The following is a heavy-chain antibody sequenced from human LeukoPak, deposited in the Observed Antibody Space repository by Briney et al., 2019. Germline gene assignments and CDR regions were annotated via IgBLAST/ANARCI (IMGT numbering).Heavy chain of an antibody. Sequence: PGESLRLSCVASGFSFSDYYMNWFRQAPGKGLEWLSFISGSGHNILYTDSVKGRFTVSRDNVKKTVFLQMNSLRADDTAVYYCARDLFSFYYDSSGYCDYWGQGTRVTVSS. V-gene: IGHV3-11*01. D-gene: IGHD3-22*01. CDR3: ARDLFSFYYDSSGYCDY. CDR2: ISGSGHNI. CDR1: GFSFSDYY. J-gene: IGHJ4*02.